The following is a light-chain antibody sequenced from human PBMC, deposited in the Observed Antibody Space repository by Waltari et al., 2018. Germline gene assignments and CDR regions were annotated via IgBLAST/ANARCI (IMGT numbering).Light chain of an antibody. CDR3: QTGGHGTWV. Sequence: QLVLTQSPSASASLGASVKLTCTLSSGPSGNIIASLQKHPEKGPRYLMKVNSDGSHTKGDEIPDCFSGSSSGAERYLTIASLQAEDEADYYCQTGGHGTWVFGGGTKLTVL. V-gene: IGLV4-69*01. CDR1: SGPSGNI. J-gene: IGLJ3*02. CDR2: VNSDGSH.